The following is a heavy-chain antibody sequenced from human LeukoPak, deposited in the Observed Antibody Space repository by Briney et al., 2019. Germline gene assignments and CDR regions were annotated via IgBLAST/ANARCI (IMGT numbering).Heavy chain of an antibody. CDR3: ARHAITMIPAHFDY. V-gene: IGHV4-34*01. Sequence: SETLSLTCAVYGGSFSGYYWSWIRQPPGKGLEWTGEINHSGSTNYNPSLKSRVTISVDTSKNQFSLKLSSVTAADTAVYYCARHAITMIPAHFDYWGQGTLVTVSS. J-gene: IGHJ4*02. CDR1: GGSFSGYY. CDR2: INHSGST. D-gene: IGHD3-22*01.